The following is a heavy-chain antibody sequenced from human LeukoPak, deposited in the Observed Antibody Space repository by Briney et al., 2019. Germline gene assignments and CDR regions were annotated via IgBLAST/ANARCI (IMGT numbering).Heavy chain of an antibody. V-gene: IGHV4-39*01. Sequence: SETLSLTCTVSGGSISSSSYYWGWIRQPPGKGLEWIGSIYYSGSTYYNPSLKSRVTISVDTSKNQFSLKLSSVTAADTAVYYCARLSRTAGCARHWGQGTLVTVSS. CDR3: ARLSRTAGCARH. J-gene: IGHJ4*02. CDR1: GGSISSSSYY. CDR2: IYYSGST. D-gene: IGHD2-15*01.